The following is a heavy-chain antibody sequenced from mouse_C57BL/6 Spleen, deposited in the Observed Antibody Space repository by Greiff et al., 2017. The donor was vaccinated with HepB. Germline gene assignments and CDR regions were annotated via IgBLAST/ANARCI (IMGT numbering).Heavy chain of an antibody. CDR1: GFSFNTYA. V-gene: IGHV10-1*01. J-gene: IGHJ1*03. CDR2: IRSKSNNYAT. CDR3: VTSPGGYFDV. Sequence: EVKLVESGGGLVQPKGSLKLSCAASGFSFNTYAMNWVRQAPGKGLEWVARIRSKSNNYATYYADSVKDRFTISRDDSESMLYLQMNNLKTEDTAMYYCVTSPGGYFDVWGTGTTVTVSS.